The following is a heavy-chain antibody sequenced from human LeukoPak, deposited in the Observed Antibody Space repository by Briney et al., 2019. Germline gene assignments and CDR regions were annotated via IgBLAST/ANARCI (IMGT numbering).Heavy chain of an antibody. J-gene: IGHJ5*02. D-gene: IGHD3-3*01. V-gene: IGHV6-1*01. CDR2: TYYTSKWHN. Sequence: SQTLSLTCAISGDSVSSNRAAWNWLRQSPSRGLEWLGRTYYTSKWHNDYAVSVKSRITVNPDTSKNQFSLHLNSVTPEDTAVYYCARQGFRRFDPWGQGTLVTVSS. CDR1: GDSVSSNRAA. CDR3: ARQGFRRFDP.